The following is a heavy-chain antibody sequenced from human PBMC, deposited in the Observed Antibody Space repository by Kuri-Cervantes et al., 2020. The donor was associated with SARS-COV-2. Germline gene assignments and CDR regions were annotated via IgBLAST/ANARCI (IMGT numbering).Heavy chain of an antibody. J-gene: IGHJ6*03. CDR3: ARGCGSICYYYYMDV. Sequence: SETLSLTCTVSGGSISSSSYYWGWIRQPPGKGLEWIGSIYYSGSTYYNPSLKSRVTISVDTSKNQFSLKLSSVTAADTAVYYCARGCGSICYYYYMDVWGKGTTVTVSS. CDR2: IYYSGST. V-gene: IGHV4-39*01. CDR1: GGSISSSSYY. D-gene: IGHD1-26*01.